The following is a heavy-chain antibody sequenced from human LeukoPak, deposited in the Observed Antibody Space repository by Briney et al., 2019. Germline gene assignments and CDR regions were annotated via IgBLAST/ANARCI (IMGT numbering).Heavy chain of an antibody. CDR1: GDSISPYY. CDR3: AREDSGYHY. Sequence: SETLSLTCTVSGDSISPYYWSWIRQPPGKGLEWIGYIHYSGGTNYNPSLKSRVTISVDTSKNHFSLKLTSVTAADTAVYYCAREDSGYHYWGQGTLVTVSS. CDR2: IHYSGGT. D-gene: IGHD5-12*01. J-gene: IGHJ4*02. V-gene: IGHV4-59*01.